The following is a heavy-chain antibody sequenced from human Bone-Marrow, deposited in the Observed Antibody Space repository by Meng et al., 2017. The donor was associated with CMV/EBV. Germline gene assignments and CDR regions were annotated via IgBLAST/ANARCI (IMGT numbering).Heavy chain of an antibody. V-gene: IGHV1-8*02. J-gene: IGHJ6*02. CDR1: GYIFTSYD. CDR3: ARDQVIWGATPALDYYYGMDV. CDR2: MNPNSGNT. Sequence: ASVKVSCKASGYIFTSYDINWVRQATGQGLEWMGWMNPNSGNTGYAQKLQGRVTMTTDTSTSTAYMELRSLRSDDTAVYYCARDQVIWGATPALDYYYGMDVWGQGTTVTVSS. D-gene: IGHD1-26*01.